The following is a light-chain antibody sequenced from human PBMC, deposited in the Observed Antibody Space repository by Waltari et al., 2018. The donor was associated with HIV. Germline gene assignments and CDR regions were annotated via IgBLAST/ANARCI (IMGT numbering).Light chain of an antibody. CDR2: GAS. CDR3: LQSDKWPRT. V-gene: IGKV3-15*01. CDR1: QSVSSS. Sequence: VLLTKSPSTLSVSPGERVHLSCRASQSVSSSLAWYQLKPGPAPRLLIYGASPRASGVPAMFTATGSGTQFTLTVSNLQSDDFALYFCLQSDKWPRTFGQGTKLEIK. J-gene: IGKJ1*01.